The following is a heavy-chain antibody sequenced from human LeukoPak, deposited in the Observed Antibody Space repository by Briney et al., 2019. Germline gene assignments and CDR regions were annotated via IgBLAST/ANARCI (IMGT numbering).Heavy chain of an antibody. CDR3: SAGDFWSGYSTYNYNYYMDV. CDR2: IRNKAYGGTT. Sequence: GGSLRLSCTGSGFTFGHYAMRWVRQAPGKGLEWVGFIRNKAYGGTTEYAASVKGRFTISREDSKSIAYLQMNSLKTEDAAVYFCSAGDFWSGYSTYNYNYYMDVWGKGTTVTVSS. CDR1: GFTFGHYA. V-gene: IGHV3-49*04. J-gene: IGHJ6*03. D-gene: IGHD3-3*01.